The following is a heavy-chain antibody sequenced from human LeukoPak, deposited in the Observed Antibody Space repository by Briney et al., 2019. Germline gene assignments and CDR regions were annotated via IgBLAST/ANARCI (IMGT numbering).Heavy chain of an antibody. D-gene: IGHD2-2*01. Sequence: ASVKVSCKASGYTFTSYAMNWVRQAPGQGLEWMGWINTNTGNPTYAQGFTGRFVFSLDTSVSTAYLQIISLKAEDTAVYYCARDLGKRGYCSSTSCYNWFDPWGQGTLVTVSS. J-gene: IGHJ5*02. CDR3: ARDLGKRGYCSSTSCYNWFDP. CDR1: GYTFTSYA. CDR2: INTNTGNP. V-gene: IGHV7-4-1*02.